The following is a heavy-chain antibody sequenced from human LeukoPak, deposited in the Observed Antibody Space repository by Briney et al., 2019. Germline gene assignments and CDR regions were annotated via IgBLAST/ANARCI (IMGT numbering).Heavy chain of an antibody. CDR2: ISGSGGST. CDR1: GFTFSSYW. CDR3: AKSKAVFGVAIASDY. D-gene: IGHD3-3*01. J-gene: IGHJ4*02. Sequence: GGSLRLSCAASGFTFSSYWMSWVRQAPGKGLEWVSAISGSGGSTYYADSVKGRFTISRDNSKNTLYLQMNSLRAEDTAVYYCAKSKAVFGVAIASDYWGQGTLVTVSS. V-gene: IGHV3-23*01.